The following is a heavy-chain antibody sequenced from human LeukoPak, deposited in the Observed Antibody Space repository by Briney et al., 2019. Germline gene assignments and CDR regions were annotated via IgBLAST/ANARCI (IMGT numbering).Heavy chain of an antibody. CDR3: ARGGGTVVIGRFFT. CDR2: IQTDGRDK. CDR1: GIDFRASG. D-gene: IGHD2-2*01. J-gene: IGHJ5*02. Sequence: GGSLRLSCAASGIDFRASGVHWVRQAPGMGLEWVTFIQTDGRDKYYAASVAGRFTISRDNSKNTVYLNMNNLRPDDTALYCFARGGGTVVIGRFFTWGEGTLVTVS. V-gene: IGHV3-30*02.